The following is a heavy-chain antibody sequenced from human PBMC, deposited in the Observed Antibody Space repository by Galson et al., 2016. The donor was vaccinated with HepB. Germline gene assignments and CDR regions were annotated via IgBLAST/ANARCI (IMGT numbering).Heavy chain of an antibody. J-gene: IGHJ6*03. D-gene: IGHD1-1*01. CDR1: GYTFASSG. CDR3: ARRNDYMDV. V-gene: IGHV1-18*04. CDR2: LSPYSGNT. Sequence: SVKVSCKASGYTFASSGISWVRQAPGQGLEWMGWLSPYSGNTNYAQKFQGRVTMTTDTTPRTAYMALGSLRSDDTAVYYCARRNDYMDVWGKGTTVTVSS.